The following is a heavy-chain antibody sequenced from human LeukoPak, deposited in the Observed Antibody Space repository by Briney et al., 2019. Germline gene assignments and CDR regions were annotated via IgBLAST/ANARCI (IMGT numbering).Heavy chain of an antibody. J-gene: IGHJ5*02. Sequence: PSQTLSLTCTVSGGSISSGGYSWSWIRQHPGKGLEWIGYIYYSGSTYYNPSLKSRVTISVDTSKNQFSLKLSSVTAADTAVYYCARDCRYYDILTGYYINWFDPWGQGTLVTVSS. CDR3: ARDCRYYDILTGYYINWFDP. CDR2: IYYSGST. D-gene: IGHD3-9*01. CDR1: GGSISSGGYS. V-gene: IGHV4-31*03.